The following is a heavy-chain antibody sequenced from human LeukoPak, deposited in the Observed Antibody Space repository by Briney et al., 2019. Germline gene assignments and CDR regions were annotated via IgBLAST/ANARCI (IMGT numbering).Heavy chain of an antibody. Sequence: GGSLRLSCAASGFTVGRYHMSWVRQAPGKGLEWVSATSGSGDSTYYADSVKGRFTISRDNSKNMVYLQMNSLRGEDTAVYYCAKVTWSTTGTTPYVYWGQGTLVTVSS. CDR3: AKVTWSTTGTTPYVY. CDR1: GFTVGRYH. CDR2: TSGSGDST. J-gene: IGHJ4*02. D-gene: IGHD1-1*01. V-gene: IGHV3-23*01.